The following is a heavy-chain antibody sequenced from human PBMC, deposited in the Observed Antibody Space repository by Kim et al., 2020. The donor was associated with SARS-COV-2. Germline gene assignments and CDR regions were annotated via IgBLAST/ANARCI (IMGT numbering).Heavy chain of an antibody. J-gene: IGHJ5*02. CDR2: ISYDGSNK. CDR1: GFTFSSYG. V-gene: IGHV3-30*18. CDR3: AKESGIAAAVCWFDP. D-gene: IGHD6-13*01. Sequence: GGSLRLSCAASGFTFSSYGMHWVRQAPGKGLEWVAVISYDGSNKYYADSVKGRFTISRDNSKNTLYLQMNSLRAEDTAVYYCAKESGIAAAVCWFDPWGQGTLVTVSS.